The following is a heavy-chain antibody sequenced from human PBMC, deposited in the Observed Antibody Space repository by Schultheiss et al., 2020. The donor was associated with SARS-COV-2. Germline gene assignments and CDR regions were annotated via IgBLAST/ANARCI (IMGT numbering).Heavy chain of an antibody. CDR3: ARESYYDSSGYSPAYFDY. D-gene: IGHD3-22*01. CDR2: ISYDGSNK. V-gene: IGHV3-30*01. CDR1: GFTFSSYE. Sequence: GESLKISCAASGFTFSSYEMNWVRQAPGKGLEWVAVISYDGSNKYYADSVKGRFTISRDNSKNTLYLQMNSLRAEDTAVYYCARESYYDSSGYSPAYFDYWGQGTLVTVSS. J-gene: IGHJ4*02.